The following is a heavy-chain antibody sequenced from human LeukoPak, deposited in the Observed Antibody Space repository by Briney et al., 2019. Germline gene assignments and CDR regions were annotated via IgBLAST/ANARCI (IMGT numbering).Heavy chain of an antibody. V-gene: IGHV4-59*01. CDR1: GGSISSYY. D-gene: IGHD1-26*01. CDR2: IYYSGST. CDR3: ARGAVIMSGATNAFDI. Sequence: RTSEALSLTCTVSGGSISSYYWSWIRQPPGKGLEWIGYIYYSGSTNYNPSLKSRVTISVDTPKNQFSLKLSSVTAADTAVYYCARGAVIMSGATNAFDIWGQGTMVTVSS. J-gene: IGHJ3*02.